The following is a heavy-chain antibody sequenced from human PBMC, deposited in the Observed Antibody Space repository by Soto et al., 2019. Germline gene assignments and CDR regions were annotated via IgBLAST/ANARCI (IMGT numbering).Heavy chain of an antibody. CDR2: IWYDGSNK. V-gene: IGHV3-33*01. CDR3: AREGGAGLNLDY. J-gene: IGHJ4*02. D-gene: IGHD6-25*01. CDR1: WFTLSSHG. Sequence: WGALGPSCAFFWFTLSSHGVPRVRQAPGKGLEWVAVIWYDGSNKYYADSVKGRFTISRDNSKNTLYLQMNSLRAEDTAVYYCAREGGAGLNLDYWGQGTLVTSPQ.